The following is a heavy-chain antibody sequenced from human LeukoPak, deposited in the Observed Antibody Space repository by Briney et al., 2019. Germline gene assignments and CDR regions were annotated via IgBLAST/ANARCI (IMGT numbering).Heavy chain of an antibody. CDR2: ISAYNGNT. Sequence: GASVKVSCKASGYTFTGYGISWVRQAPGQGLEWVGWISAYNGNTNYAQKLQGRVTMTTDTSTSTAYMELRSLRSDDTAVYYCAISQIVVVTEGAFDIWGQGTMVTVSS. D-gene: IGHD2-21*02. J-gene: IGHJ3*02. V-gene: IGHV1-18*01. CDR1: GYTFTGYG. CDR3: AISQIVVVTEGAFDI.